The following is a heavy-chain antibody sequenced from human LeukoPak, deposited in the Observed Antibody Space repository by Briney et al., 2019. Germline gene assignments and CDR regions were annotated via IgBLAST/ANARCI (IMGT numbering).Heavy chain of an antibody. Sequence: GESLRLSCAASGFTFSTYGVHWVRQAPGKGLEWVALISYDGSNKYYADSVQGRFTISRDNAKNSLSLQMNSLRAEDTAVYYCARGSDWNHDVSFTWGQGTLVTVSS. CDR2: ISYDGSNK. CDR3: ARGSDWNHDVSFT. J-gene: IGHJ5*02. CDR1: GFTFSTYG. D-gene: IGHD1-1*01. V-gene: IGHV3-30*03.